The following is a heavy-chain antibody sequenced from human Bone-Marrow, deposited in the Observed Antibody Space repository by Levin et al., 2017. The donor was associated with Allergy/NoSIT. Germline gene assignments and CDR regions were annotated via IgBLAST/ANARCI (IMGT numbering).Heavy chain of an antibody. D-gene: IGHD1-26*01. Sequence: SQTLSLTCTVSGGSIISGGLYWNWVRQHPGKGLEWIGHIYYTGKTYYNPSLKSRLTMSVDTSKNQFSLKLSSVTAADTAVYYCAKDWDASLYGMDVWGQGTTVTVSS. CDR1: GGSIISGGLY. V-gene: IGHV4-31*03. J-gene: IGHJ6*02. CDR2: IYYTGKT. CDR3: AKDWDASLYGMDV.